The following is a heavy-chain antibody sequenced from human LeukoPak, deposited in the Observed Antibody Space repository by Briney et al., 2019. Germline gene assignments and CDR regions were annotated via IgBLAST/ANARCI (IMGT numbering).Heavy chain of an antibody. CDR2: INHSGST. D-gene: IGHD1-26*01. Sequence: SETLSLTCAVYGGSFSVYYWSWIRQPPGKGLEWIGEINHSGSTNYNPSLKSRVTISLDTSKNQFSLRLSSVTAADTAVYYCASQQYSGSYYWFDPWGQGTLVTVSS. V-gene: IGHV4-34*01. J-gene: IGHJ5*02. CDR1: GGSFSVYY. CDR3: ASQQYSGSYYWFDP.